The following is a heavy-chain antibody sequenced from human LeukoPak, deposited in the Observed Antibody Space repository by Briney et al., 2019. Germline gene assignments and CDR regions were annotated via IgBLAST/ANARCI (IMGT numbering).Heavy chain of an antibody. J-gene: IGHJ4*02. V-gene: IGHV5-51*01. CDR2: IYPGDSGT. D-gene: IGHD2-15*01. CDR3: ARQDPYCSGGSCYLL. CDR1: GYSFTSYW. Sequence: GESLKVSCKGSGYSFTSYWIGWVRQMPGKGLEWMGIIYPGDSGTRYSPSFQGQVTISADKSISTAYLQWSSLKASDTAMYYCARQDPYCSGGSCYLLWGQGTLVTVSS.